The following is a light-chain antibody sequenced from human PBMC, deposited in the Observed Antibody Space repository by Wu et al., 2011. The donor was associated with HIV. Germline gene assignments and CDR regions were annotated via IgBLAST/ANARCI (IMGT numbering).Light chain of an antibody. J-gene: IGKJ5*01. CDR3: QQYGSSPPIT. V-gene: IGKV3-20*01. CDR2: GAS. Sequence: EIVLTQSPGTLSLSPGDRATLSCRASQSVSSSYLAWYQQKPGQAPRLLIVGASSRATGIPDRFSGSGSGTDFTLTISRLEPEDFAVYYCQQYGSSPPITFGQGTRLEIK. CDR1: QSVSSSY.